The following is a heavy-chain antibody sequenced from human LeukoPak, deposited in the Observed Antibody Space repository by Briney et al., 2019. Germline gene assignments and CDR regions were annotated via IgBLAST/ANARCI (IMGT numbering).Heavy chain of an antibody. CDR3: ARQVTFGYAYAYYFDY. Sequence: SETLSFTCTVSGGSISSGDYYWGWIRQPPGKGLEWIGNFHYSGSNSYNPSLKSRVTISVDTSKNQFSQRLSSVTAADTAVYYCARQVTFGYAYAYYFDYWGQGTLVTVSS. D-gene: IGHD3-16*01. CDR1: GGSISSGDYY. CDR2: FHYSGSN. J-gene: IGHJ4*02. V-gene: IGHV4-39*01.